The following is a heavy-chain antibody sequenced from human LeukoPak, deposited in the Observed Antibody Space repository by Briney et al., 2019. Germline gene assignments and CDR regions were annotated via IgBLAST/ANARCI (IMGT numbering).Heavy chain of an antibody. Sequence: GASVKASCKASGYTFTGYYMHWVRQAPGQGLEWMGWINPNSGGTNYAQKFQGRVTMTRDTSISTAYMELSRLRSDDTAVYYCARTDYDILTGYYMTAFDIWGQGTMVTVSS. J-gene: IGHJ3*02. CDR3: ARTDYDILTGYYMTAFDI. CDR1: GYTFTGYY. D-gene: IGHD3-9*01. V-gene: IGHV1-2*02. CDR2: INPNSGGT.